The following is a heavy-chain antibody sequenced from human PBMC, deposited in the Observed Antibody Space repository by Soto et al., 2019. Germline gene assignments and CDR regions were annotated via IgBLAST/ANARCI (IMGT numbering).Heavy chain of an antibody. CDR2: IYYSGST. CDR1: GGSISSGGYY. CDR3: ARRYGPGFDY. Sequence: SETLSLTCTVSGGSISSGGYYWSWIRQPPGKGLEWIGYIYYSGSTNYNPSLKSRVTISVDTSKNQFSLRLSSVTAADTAVYYCARRYGPGFDYWGQGTLVTVSS. D-gene: IGHD4-17*01. J-gene: IGHJ4*02. V-gene: IGHV4-61*08.